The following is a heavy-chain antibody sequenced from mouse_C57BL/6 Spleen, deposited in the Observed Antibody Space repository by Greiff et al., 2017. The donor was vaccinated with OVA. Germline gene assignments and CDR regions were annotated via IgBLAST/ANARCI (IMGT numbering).Heavy chain of an antibody. CDR3: ARVGGYGNYDAMDY. CDR2: IYPGDGDT. V-gene: IGHV1-82*01. Sequence: QVQLKESGPELVKPGASVKISCKASGYAFSSSWMNWVKQRPGKGLEWIGRIYPGDGDTNYNGKFKGKATLTADKSSSTAYMQLSSLTSEDSAVCFCARVGGYGNYDAMDYWGQGTSVTVSS. CDR1: GYAFSSSW. D-gene: IGHD2-10*02. J-gene: IGHJ4*01.